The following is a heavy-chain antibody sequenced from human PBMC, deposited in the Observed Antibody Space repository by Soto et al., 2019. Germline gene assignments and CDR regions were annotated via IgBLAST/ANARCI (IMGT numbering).Heavy chain of an antibody. CDR3: ARPAGYYYDSSGYPATNFDY. CDR1: GYTFTSYG. Sequence: QVQLVQSGAEVKKPGASVKVSCKASGYTFTSYGISWVRQAPGQGLEWMGWISAYNGNTNYAQKLQGRVTMTTDTPTSTAYMELRSLRSDDTAVYYCARPAGYYYDSSGYPATNFDYWGQGTLVTVSS. D-gene: IGHD3-22*01. V-gene: IGHV1-18*04. J-gene: IGHJ4*02. CDR2: ISAYNGNT.